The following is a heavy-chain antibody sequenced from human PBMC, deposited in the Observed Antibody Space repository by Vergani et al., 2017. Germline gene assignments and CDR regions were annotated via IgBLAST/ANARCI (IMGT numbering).Heavy chain of an antibody. Sequence: QVQLVQSGAEMKKPGASVNVSCKTSGYSFNSYGINWVRQAPGQGLEWLGWISGYDGKTKYVEKLQGRITVTIDTSTNSAYMELRGLRSDDTAVYYCARGGSIAAPSFLYYFDMGVLGKGTSVTGS. CDR3: ARGGSIAAPSFLYYFDMGV. CDR1: GYSFNSYG. V-gene: IGHV1-18*01. CDR2: ISGYDGKT. D-gene: IGHD6-6*01. J-gene: IGHJ6*03.